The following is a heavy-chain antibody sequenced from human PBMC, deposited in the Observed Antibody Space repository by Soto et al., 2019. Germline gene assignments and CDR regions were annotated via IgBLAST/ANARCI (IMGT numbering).Heavy chain of an antibody. V-gene: IGHV1-8*01. Sequence: QVQLVQSGAEVKKPGASVKVSCKASGYTFTSYDINWVRQATGQGLEWMGWMNPNSGNTGYAQKCQGSVTMTRNTSISTAYMELSSLRSEDTAVYYCARGTSYGRRYYYYGMDVWGQGTTVTVSS. CDR3: ARGTSYGRRYYYYGMDV. CDR1: GYTFTSYD. J-gene: IGHJ6*02. CDR2: MNPNSGNT. D-gene: IGHD5-18*01.